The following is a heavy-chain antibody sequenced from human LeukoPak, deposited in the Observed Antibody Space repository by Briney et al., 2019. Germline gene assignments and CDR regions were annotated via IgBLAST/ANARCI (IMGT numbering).Heavy chain of an antibody. CDR1: GFTFSSYA. D-gene: IGHD1-26*01. CDR3: AKDRLGAMMYFDF. CDR2: ISGSGGST. Sequence: GGSLRLSCAASGFTFSSYAMSWVRQAPGKGLEWVSVISGSGGSTYYADSVKGRVTISRDNSKNTLYLQVNSLRVEDTAVYYCAKDRLGAMMYFDFWGQGTLVTVSS. J-gene: IGHJ4*02. V-gene: IGHV3-23*01.